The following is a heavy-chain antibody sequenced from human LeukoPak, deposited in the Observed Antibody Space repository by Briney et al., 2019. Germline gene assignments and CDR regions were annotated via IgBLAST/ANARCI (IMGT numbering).Heavy chain of an antibody. CDR2: IIPILGIA. V-gene: IGHV1-69*04. CDR1: GGTFSSYA. D-gene: IGHD3-16*01. Sequence: SVKVSCKASGGTFSSYAISWVRQAPGQGLEWMGRIIPILGIANYAQKFQGRVTITADKSTSTAYMELSSLRSEDTAAYYCARAFGSGYYFDYWGQGTLVTVSS. CDR3: ARAFGSGYYFDY. J-gene: IGHJ4*02.